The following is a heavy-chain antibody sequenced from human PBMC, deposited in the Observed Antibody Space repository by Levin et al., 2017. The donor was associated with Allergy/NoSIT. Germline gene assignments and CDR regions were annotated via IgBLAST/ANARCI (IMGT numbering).Heavy chain of an antibody. CDR1: GFTFSNYW. Sequence: QSGGSLRLSCAASGFTFSNYWMQWVRQAPGKGPVWVSRIKTDGSETSYADTVKGRFTMSRDNAKNTLSLQMNSLREEDTAVYYCARVGGGCSGSNYLYFCFGMGVWGQGTTVTVSS. J-gene: IGHJ6*02. CDR3: ARVGGGCSGSNYLYFCFGMGV. D-gene: IGHD2-15*01. CDR2: IKTDGSET. V-gene: IGHV3-74*01.